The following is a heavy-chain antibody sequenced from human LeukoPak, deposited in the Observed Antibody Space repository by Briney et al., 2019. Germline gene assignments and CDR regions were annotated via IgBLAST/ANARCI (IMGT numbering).Heavy chain of an antibody. D-gene: IGHD3-22*01. CDR3: ARQWDSTGYHEYFQD. CDR1: GGSISRSDFY. J-gene: IGHJ1*01. CDR2: INYSGTT. V-gene: IGHV4-39*01. Sequence: SETLSLTCTVSGGSISRSDFYWGWIRQPPGMGLEWMGSINYSGTTYYNPSLKRRVTISVDTSKNQFSLKLDSVTAADTAVYYCARQWDSTGYHEYFQDWGQGTLVTVFS.